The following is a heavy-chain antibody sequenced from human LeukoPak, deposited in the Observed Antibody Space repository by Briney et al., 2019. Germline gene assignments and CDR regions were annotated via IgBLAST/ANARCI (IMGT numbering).Heavy chain of an antibody. Sequence: PSQTLSLTCTVSGGSISSGGYSWSWIRQHPGKGLEWFGYIYYSGSTYYNPSLKSRVTISVDTSKNQFSLKLSSVTAADTAVYYCARASDFWSGHNWFDPWGQGTLVTVSS. CDR2: IYYSGST. D-gene: IGHD3-3*01. CDR1: GGSISSGGYS. J-gene: IGHJ5*02. CDR3: ARASDFWSGHNWFDP. V-gene: IGHV4-31*03.